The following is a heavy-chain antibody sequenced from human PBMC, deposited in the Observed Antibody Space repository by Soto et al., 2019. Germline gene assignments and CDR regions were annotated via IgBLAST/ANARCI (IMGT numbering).Heavy chain of an antibody. CDR2: IWYDGSNK. V-gene: IGHV3-33*01. Sequence: QVQLVESGGGVVQTGRSLRLSCAASRFTFAIYGMHWVRQAPGKGLEWVAVIWYDGSNKYYADSVKGRFTISRDNSKNALYLQMNSLRAEDTAVYYCAREEMATIHPWVPAAFDIWGQGTMVTVSS. CDR3: AREEMATIHPWVPAAFDI. CDR1: RFTFAIYG. D-gene: IGHD5-12*01. J-gene: IGHJ3*02.